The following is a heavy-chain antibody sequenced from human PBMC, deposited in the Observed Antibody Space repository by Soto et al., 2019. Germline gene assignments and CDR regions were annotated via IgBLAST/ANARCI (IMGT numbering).Heavy chain of an antibody. Sequence: EPQCLTCAFYGGSFRGYYWSWIRPAPGNGLEWIGEINHSGSTNYNPSLKSRVTISVDTSKNQFSLKLSSVTAADTAVYYCAIPTYYYDSSGYWPPANYWGQGTLVTGSS. J-gene: IGHJ4*02. V-gene: IGHV4-34*01. CDR1: GGSFRGYY. D-gene: IGHD3-22*01. CDR3: AIPTYYYDSSGYWPPANY. CDR2: INHSGST.